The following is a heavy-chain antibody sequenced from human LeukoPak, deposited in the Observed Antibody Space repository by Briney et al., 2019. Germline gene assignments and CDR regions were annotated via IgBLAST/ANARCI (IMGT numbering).Heavy chain of an antibody. Sequence: ASVKVSCKXSGYTFTSYGISWVRQAPGQGLEWMGWINAYNGNTNYAQKLQGRVTMTTDTSTSTAYMELRSLRSDDTAVYYCARIAVDIVATGCAFDIWGQGTMVTVSS. CDR2: INAYNGNT. D-gene: IGHD5-12*01. J-gene: IGHJ3*02. V-gene: IGHV1-18*01. CDR1: GYTFTSYG. CDR3: ARIAVDIVATGCAFDI.